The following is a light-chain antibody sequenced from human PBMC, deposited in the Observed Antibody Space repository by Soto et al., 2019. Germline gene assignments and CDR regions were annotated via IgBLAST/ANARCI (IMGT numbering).Light chain of an antibody. V-gene: IGKV3-15*01. CDR1: QSVSDN. Sequence: EIVMTQTPVTLSVSPGETATLSCGASQSVSDNVAWYQQKPGQAPRLLIYGASTRATGVPARFSGSGSGTEFTLTVSNLQSEDLGVYYCQQYETWALFTFGQGTKLEIK. CDR2: GAS. J-gene: IGKJ2*01. CDR3: QQYETWALFT.